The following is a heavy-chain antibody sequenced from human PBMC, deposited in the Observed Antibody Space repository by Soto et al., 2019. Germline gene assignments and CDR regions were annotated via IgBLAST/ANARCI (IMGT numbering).Heavy chain of an antibody. CDR3: ASGGGYGCFDY. D-gene: IGHD2-21*02. CDR2: ISHLETT. CDR1: VATMRYGGYC. J-gene: IGHJ4*02. Sequence: PSETLPPTGSVSVATMRYGGYCWSGIRQCPGKGLEWLGYISHLETTYYNPSLKSRLSFSIDRTRNHFSLRLSSMTAADKAVYYCASGGGYGCFDYWGQGILVTVSS. V-gene: IGHV4-30-2*06.